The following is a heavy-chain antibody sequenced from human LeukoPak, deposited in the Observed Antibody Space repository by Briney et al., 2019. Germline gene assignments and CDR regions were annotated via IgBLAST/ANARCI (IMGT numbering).Heavy chain of an antibody. D-gene: IGHD3-22*01. CDR3: ARDGYYYDSSGSPGGFDP. CDR2: IIPIFGTA. Sequence: ASVKVSCKASGGTFSSYAISWVRQAPGQGLEWMGGIIPIFGTANYAQKFQGRVTITADESTSTAYMELSSLRSEDTAAYYCARDGYYYDSSGSPGGFDPWGQGTLVTVSS. V-gene: IGHV1-69*13. J-gene: IGHJ5*02. CDR1: GGTFSSYA.